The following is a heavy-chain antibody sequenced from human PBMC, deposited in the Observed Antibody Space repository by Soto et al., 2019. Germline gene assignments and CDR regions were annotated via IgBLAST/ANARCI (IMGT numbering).Heavy chain of an antibody. J-gene: IGHJ3*02. CDR3: ARASGWNDAFDI. V-gene: IGHV4-34*01. Sequence: QVQLQQWGAGLLKPSETLSLPCGVYGGSFSGYYWTWIRQPPGKGLEWIGEINHSGSTNYNPSLKSRVTISLDTSKNQFSLELTSVTAADTAVFYCARASGWNDAFDIWGQGTLVTVSS. D-gene: IGHD6-19*01. CDR1: GGSFSGYY. CDR2: INHSGST.